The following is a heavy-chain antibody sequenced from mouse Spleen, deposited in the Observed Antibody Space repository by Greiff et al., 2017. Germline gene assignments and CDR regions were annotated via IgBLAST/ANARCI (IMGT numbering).Heavy chain of an antibody. V-gene: IGHV1-66*01. CDR2: IYPGSGNT. CDR1: GYSFTSYY. Sequence: VQLQESGPELVKPGASVKISCKASGYSFTSYYIHWVKQRPGQGLEWIGWIYPGSGNTKYNEKFKGKATLTADTSSSTAYMQLSSLTSEDSAVYYCARSSYGHSFAYWGQGTLVTVSA. J-gene: IGHJ3*01. CDR3: ARSSYGHSFAY. D-gene: IGHD2-1*01.